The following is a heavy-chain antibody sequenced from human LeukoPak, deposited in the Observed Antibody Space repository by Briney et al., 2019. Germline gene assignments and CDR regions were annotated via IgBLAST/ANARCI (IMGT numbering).Heavy chain of an antibody. J-gene: IGHJ4*02. CDR3: ARGGATTPPFRRYFDY. D-gene: IGHD5-24*01. CDR1: GGSFSGYY. CDR2: FNHSGST. Sequence: PSETLSLTCAVYGGSFSGYYWSWIRQPPGKGLEWIGEFNHSGSTNYNPSLKSRVTISVDTSKNQFSLKLSSVTAADTAVYYCARGGATTPPFRRYFDYWGQGTLVTVSS. V-gene: IGHV4-34*01.